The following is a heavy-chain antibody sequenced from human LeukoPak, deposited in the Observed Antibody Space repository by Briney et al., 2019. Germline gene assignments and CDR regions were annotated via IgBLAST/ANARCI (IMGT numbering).Heavy chain of an antibody. CDR2: INPNSGGT. CDR3: ARVLARYGNLDY. V-gene: IGHV1-2*02. D-gene: IGHD1-14*01. J-gene: IGHJ4*02. Sequence: APVKLSCKASGYTFTDYYIHWVRQAPGQGLEWMGWINPNSGGTNYTQKFQGRVTMTRDTSISTAYLELNRLTSDDTAVYYCARVLARYGNLDYWGQGILVTVSS. CDR1: GYTFTDYY.